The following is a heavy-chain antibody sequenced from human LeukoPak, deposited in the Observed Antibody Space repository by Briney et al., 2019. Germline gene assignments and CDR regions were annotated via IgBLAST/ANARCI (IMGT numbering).Heavy chain of an antibody. CDR2: INPNSGGT. V-gene: IGHV1-2*02. CDR1: GYTFIGYY. Sequence: ASVKVSCKASGYTFIGYYIHWVRQAPGQGLEWMGWINPNSGGTKYAERFQGRVTMTRDTSISTAYMELSRLRSDDTAVYYCAREPRSGTYDIWGQGTMVTVSS. CDR3: AREPRSGTYDI. D-gene: IGHD3-10*01. J-gene: IGHJ3*02.